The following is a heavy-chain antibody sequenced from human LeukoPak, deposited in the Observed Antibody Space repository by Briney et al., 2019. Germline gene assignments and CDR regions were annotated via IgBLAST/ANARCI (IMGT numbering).Heavy chain of an antibody. CDR3: ARAYSGYETDAFDI. D-gene: IGHD5-12*01. CDR1: GFTFSSYS. CDR2: ISSSSSYI. V-gene: IGHV3-21*01. Sequence: GGSLRLSCAASGFTFSSYSMNWVRQAPGKGLEWVSSISSSSSYIYYADSVNGRFTISRDNAKNSLYLQMNSLRAEDTAVYYCARAYSGYETDAFDIWGQGTMVTVSS. J-gene: IGHJ3*02.